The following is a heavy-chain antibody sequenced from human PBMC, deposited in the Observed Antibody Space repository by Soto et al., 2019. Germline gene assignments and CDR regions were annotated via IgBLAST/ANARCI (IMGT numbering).Heavy chain of an antibody. Sequence: SETLSLTCTVSGGSISSGDYYWSWVRQPPGKGLEWIGYIYYSGSTYYNPSLKSRVTISVDTSKNQFSLKLSSVTAADTAVYYCARGVQQQWLVQKKFDPWGQGTLVTVSS. D-gene: IGHD6-19*01. CDR3: ARGVQQQWLVQKKFDP. CDR2: IYYSGST. V-gene: IGHV4-30-4*01. CDR1: GGSISSGDYY. J-gene: IGHJ5*02.